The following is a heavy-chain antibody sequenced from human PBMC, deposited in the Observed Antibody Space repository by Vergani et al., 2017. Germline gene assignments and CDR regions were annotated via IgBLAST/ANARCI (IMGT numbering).Heavy chain of an antibody. V-gene: IGHV3-21*01. D-gene: IGHD3-10*01. CDR3: ARDRYDLGSGSYPYFYYYGLDV. CDR2: ISSSSSYI. J-gene: IGHJ6*02. CDR1: GFTFSNAW. Sequence: EVQLVESGGGLVKPGGSLRLSCAASGFTFSNAWMSWVRQAPGKGLEWISSISSSSSYIHYSDSLKGRFTISRDNAKSSLYLQMNSLRAEDTGVYYCARDRYDLGSGSYPYFYYYGLDVWGQGTAVTVSS.